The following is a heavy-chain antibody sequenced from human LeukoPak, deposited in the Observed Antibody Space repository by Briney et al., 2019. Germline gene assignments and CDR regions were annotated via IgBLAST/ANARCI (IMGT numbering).Heavy chain of an antibody. J-gene: IGHJ4*02. CDR1: GFTFSSYA. CDR3: ARALYIAARPYYFDY. D-gene: IGHD6-6*01. Sequence: PGRSLRLSCAASGFTFSSYAMHWVRQAPGKGLEWVAVISYDGSNKYYADSVKGRFTISRDNSKNTLYLQMNSLRAEDTAVYYCARALYIAARPYYFDYWGQGTLVTVSS. CDR2: ISYDGSNK. V-gene: IGHV3-30*04.